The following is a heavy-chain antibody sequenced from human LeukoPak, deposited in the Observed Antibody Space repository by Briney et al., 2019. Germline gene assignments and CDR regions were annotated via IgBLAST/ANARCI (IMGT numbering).Heavy chain of an antibody. D-gene: IGHD3-10*01. Sequence: ASVKVSCKASGYTFTGYYMHWVRQAPGQGLEWMGIINPSGGSTSYAQKFQGRVTMTSDTTNSTGHMQLRSLRSEDTAVTYCESYFAVRGVMGEESILGGYWGQGTLVTVSS. CDR2: INPSGGST. CDR3: ESYFAVRGVMGEESILGGY. CDR1: GYTFTGYY. V-gene: IGHV1-46*01. J-gene: IGHJ4*02.